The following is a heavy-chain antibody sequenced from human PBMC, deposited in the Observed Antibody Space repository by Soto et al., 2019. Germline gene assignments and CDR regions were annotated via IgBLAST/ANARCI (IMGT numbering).Heavy chain of an antibody. CDR3: AKSPAGSGSYYYFDY. CDR1: GFTFSSYA. CDR2: ISGSGGST. V-gene: IGHV3-23*01. D-gene: IGHD3-10*01. Sequence: GGSLRLSYAASGFTFSSYAMSWVRQAPGKGLEWVSAISGSGGSTYYADSVKGRFTISRDNSKNTLYLQMNSLRAEDTAVYYCAKSPAGSGSYYYFDYWGQGTLVTVSS. J-gene: IGHJ4*02.